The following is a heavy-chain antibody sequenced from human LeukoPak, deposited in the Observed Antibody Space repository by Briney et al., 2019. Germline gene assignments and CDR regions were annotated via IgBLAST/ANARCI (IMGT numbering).Heavy chain of an antibody. CDR1: GFTFSTYG. J-gene: IGHJ4*02. Sequence: GGSLRLSCAASGFTFSTYGMSWVRQAPGKGLEWVSAISGSGDSTYYADSVKGRFTISRDNSKNTLYLQMNSLRAEDTAVYYCAKDITGGAGDYFDYWGQGTLVTVSS. V-gene: IGHV3-23*01. D-gene: IGHD3-16*01. CDR3: AKDITGGAGDYFDY. CDR2: ISGSGDST.